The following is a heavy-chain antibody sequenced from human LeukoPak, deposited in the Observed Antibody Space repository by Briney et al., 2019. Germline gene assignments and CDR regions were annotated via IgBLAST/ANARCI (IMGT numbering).Heavy chain of an antibody. J-gene: IGHJ4*02. Sequence: ETGGSLRLSCAASGFTFSTYGMNWVRQAPGKGLEWVSYISSSTSTIYYADSVKGRFTISRDNAKNSLYLQMNSLRDEDTAVYYCARAYCGGGFCYSGFDFWGQGTLVTVSS. D-gene: IGHD2-15*01. CDR3: ARAYCGGGFCYSGFDF. V-gene: IGHV3-48*02. CDR2: ISSSTSTI. CDR1: GFTFSTYG.